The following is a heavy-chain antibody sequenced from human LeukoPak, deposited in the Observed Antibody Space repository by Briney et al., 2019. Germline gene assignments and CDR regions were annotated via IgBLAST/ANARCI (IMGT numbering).Heavy chain of an antibody. CDR2: ISGSGGST. J-gene: IGHJ4*02. V-gene: IGHV3-23*01. CDR3: AKYDRITMIVVAAKTGFDY. CDR1: GFTFSSYA. D-gene: IGHD3-22*01. Sequence: GGSLRLSCAASGFTFSSYAMSWVRQAPGKGLEWVSAISGSGGSTYYADSVEGRFTISRDNSKNTLYLQMNSLRAEDTAVYYCAKYDRITMIVVAAKTGFDYWGQGTLVTVSS.